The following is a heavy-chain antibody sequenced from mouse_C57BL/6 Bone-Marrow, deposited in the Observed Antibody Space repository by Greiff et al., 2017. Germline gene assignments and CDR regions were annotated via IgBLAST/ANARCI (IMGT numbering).Heavy chain of an antibody. Sequence: QVRLQQSGAELAKPGASVKLSCKASGYTFTSYWMHWVKQRPGQGLEWIGYINPSSGYTKYNQKFKDKATLTADKSSSTAYMQLSSLTYEDSASNITTVVATDYFDYWGQGTTLTVSS. D-gene: IGHD1-1*01. CDR3: TVVATDYFDY. V-gene: IGHV1-7*01. CDR2: INPSSGYT. CDR1: GYTFTSYW. J-gene: IGHJ2*01.